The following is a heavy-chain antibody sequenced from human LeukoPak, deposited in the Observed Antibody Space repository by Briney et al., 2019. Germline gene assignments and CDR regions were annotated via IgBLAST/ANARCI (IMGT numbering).Heavy chain of an antibody. V-gene: IGHV3-30*03. CDR3: AREGPTTAVGSGAPDI. CDR2: ISYDGSNK. Sequence: GRSLRLSCAASGFTFSSYGMHWVRQAPGKGLEWVAVISYDGSNKYYADSVKGRFTISRDNSKNTLYLQMNSLRAEDTAVYYCAREGPTTAVGSGAPDIWGLGTMVTVSS. CDR1: GFTFSSYG. D-gene: IGHD6-13*01. J-gene: IGHJ3*02.